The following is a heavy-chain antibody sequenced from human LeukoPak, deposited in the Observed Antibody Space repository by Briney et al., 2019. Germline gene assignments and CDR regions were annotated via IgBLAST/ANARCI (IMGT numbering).Heavy chain of an antibody. D-gene: IGHD5-18*01. Sequence: GGSLRLSCAASGFTFSNYAMSWVRQAPGKGLEWVSSISDSSSYIYYADSVKGRFTISRDNAKNSLYLQMNSLRAEDTAVYYCAREGVDTDIDYWGQGTLVTVSS. CDR3: AREGVDTDIDY. V-gene: IGHV3-21*01. CDR1: GFTFSNYA. J-gene: IGHJ4*02. CDR2: ISDSSSYI.